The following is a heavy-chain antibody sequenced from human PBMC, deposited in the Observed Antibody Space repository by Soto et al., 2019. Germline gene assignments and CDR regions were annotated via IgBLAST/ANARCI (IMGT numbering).Heavy chain of an antibody. CDR3: ATNPPDSSSLRLAYYYHAMDV. Sequence: ASVKVSCKASGGTFSTYAISWVRLAPGQGLEWMGGIIPIFGTANYAQKFQDRVTITADESTSTAYMELSSLRSEDTAVYYCATNPPDSSSLRLAYYYHAMDVWGQGTTVTVSS. V-gene: IGHV1-69*13. D-gene: IGHD6-13*01. J-gene: IGHJ6*02. CDR2: IIPIFGTA. CDR1: GGTFSTYA.